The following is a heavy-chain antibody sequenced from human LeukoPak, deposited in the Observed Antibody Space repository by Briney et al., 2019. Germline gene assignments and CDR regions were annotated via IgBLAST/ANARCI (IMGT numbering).Heavy chain of an antibody. CDR1: GGSISSYY. CDR3: AGALRWLAHDL. J-gene: IGHJ5*02. V-gene: IGHV4-4*07. D-gene: IGHD4-23*01. CDR2: IYTSGST. Sequence: PSETLSLTCTVSGGSISSYYWSWIRQPAGKGLEWIGRIYTSGSTNYNPSLKSRVTLSADTSKNQVSLKLTSATAADTAVYYCAGALRWLAHDLWGQGTLVTVSS.